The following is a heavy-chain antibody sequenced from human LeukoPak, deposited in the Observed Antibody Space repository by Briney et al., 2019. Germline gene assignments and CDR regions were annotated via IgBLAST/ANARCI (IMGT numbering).Heavy chain of an antibody. CDR1: GYTFTGYY. Sequence: ASVKVSCKASGYTFTGYYMHWVRQAPGQGLEWMGWINPNSGGTNYAQKFQGWVTMTRDTSISTAYMELSRLRSDDTAVYYCARDPLVGSGSYMDYWGQGTLVTVSS. V-gene: IGHV1-2*04. CDR3: ARDPLVGSGSYMDY. D-gene: IGHD3-10*01. CDR2: INPNSGGT. J-gene: IGHJ4*02.